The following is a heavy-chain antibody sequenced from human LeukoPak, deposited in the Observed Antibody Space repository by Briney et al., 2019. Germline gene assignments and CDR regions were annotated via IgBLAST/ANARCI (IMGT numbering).Heavy chain of an antibody. J-gene: IGHJ4*02. Sequence: KPSATLSLTCTASGGSISSYYWSWIRQPPGKGLEWIGYIYYSGSTNYNPSLKSRVTISVDTSKNQFSLKLSSVTAADTAVYYCAREGISGSYGYWGQGTLVTVSS. CDR3: AREGISGSYGY. D-gene: IGHD1-26*01. CDR2: IYYSGST. CDR1: GGSISSYY. V-gene: IGHV4-59*01.